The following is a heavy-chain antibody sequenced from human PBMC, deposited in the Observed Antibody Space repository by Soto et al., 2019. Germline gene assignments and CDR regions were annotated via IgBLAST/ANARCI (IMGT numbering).Heavy chain of an antibody. D-gene: IGHD4-4*01. CDR3: ARDGGDDYTRRFDP. CDR1: GGSISSGGYS. J-gene: IGHJ5*02. Sequence: QLQLQESGSGLVKPSQTLSLTCAVSGGSISSGGYSWSWIRQPPGKGLEWIGYIYHSGSTYYNPSLKSLVTIPVDRSKNQFSLKLSSVAAADTAVYYCARDGGDDYTRRFDPWGQGTLVTVSS. CDR2: IYHSGST. V-gene: IGHV4-30-2*01.